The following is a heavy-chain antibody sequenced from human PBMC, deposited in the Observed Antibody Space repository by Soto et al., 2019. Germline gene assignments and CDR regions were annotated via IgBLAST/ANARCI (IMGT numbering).Heavy chain of an antibody. CDR2: ISYDGSNK. D-gene: IGHD3-9*01. CDR1: GFTFSNYS. CDR3: AKDLLRYFDWSPLDY. J-gene: IGHJ4*02. V-gene: IGHV3-30*18. Sequence: GGSLRLSCAASGFTFSNYSMHWVRQAPGKGLEWVAVISYDGSNKYYADSVKGRFTISRDNSKNTLYLQMNSLRAEDTAVYYCAKDLLRYFDWSPLDYWGQGTLVTVSS.